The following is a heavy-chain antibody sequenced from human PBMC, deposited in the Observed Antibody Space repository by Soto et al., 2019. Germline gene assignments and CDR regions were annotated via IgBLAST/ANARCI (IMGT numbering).Heavy chain of an antibody. CDR1: GFTFSSYG. CDR3: VRDDLCSGGSCYSDAFDI. Sequence: QVQLVESGGGVVQPGRSLRLSCAASGFTFSSYGMHWVRQAPGKGLEWVAVIWYDGSNKYYADSVKGRFTISRDNSKNTLYLQMNSLRAEDTAVYYCVRDDLCSGGSCYSDAFDIWGQGTMVTVSS. V-gene: IGHV3-33*01. CDR2: IWYDGSNK. J-gene: IGHJ3*02. D-gene: IGHD2-15*01.